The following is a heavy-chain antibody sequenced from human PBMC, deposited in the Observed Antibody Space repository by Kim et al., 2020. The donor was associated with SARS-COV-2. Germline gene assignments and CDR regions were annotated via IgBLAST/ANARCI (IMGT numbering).Heavy chain of an antibody. CDR1: GGSFSGYY. D-gene: IGHD3-10*01. J-gene: IGHJ4*02. V-gene: IGHV4-34*01. Sequence: SETLSLTCAVYGGSFSGYYWSWIRQPPGKGLEWIGEINHSGSTNYNPSLKSRVTISVDTSKNQFSLKLSSVTAADTAVYYCARAGIGGLYYYGSGFCFDYWGQGTLVTVSS. CDR3: ARAGIGGLYYYGSGFCFDY. CDR2: INHSGST.